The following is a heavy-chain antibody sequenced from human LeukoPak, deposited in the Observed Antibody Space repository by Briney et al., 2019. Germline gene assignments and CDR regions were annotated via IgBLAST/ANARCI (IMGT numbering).Heavy chain of an antibody. J-gene: IGHJ4*02. CDR2: IYHSGST. Sequence: SETLSLTCTVSGYSISSGYYWGWIRQPPGKGLEWIGSIYHSGSTYYNPSLKSRVTISVDTSKNQFSLKLSSVTAADTAVYYCARDRDWLLPDWGQGTLVTVSS. D-gene: IGHD3-9*01. CDR3: ARDRDWLLPD. CDR1: GYSISSGYY. V-gene: IGHV4-38-2*02.